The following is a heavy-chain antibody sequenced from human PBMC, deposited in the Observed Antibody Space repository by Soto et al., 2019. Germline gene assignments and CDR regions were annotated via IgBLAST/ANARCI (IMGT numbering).Heavy chain of an antibody. CDR1: GFTVSSNY. V-gene: IGHV3-53*01. Sequence: EVQLVESGGGLIQPGGSLRLSCAASGFTVSSNYMSWVRQAPGKGLEWVSVIYSGGSTYYADSVKGRFTISRDNSKNTLYLQMNSLRAEDTGVYYCARDFGLRQLNYYGMDVWGQGTTVTVSS. CDR2: IYSGGST. CDR3: ARDFGLRQLNYYGMDV. D-gene: IGHD3-16*01. J-gene: IGHJ6*02.